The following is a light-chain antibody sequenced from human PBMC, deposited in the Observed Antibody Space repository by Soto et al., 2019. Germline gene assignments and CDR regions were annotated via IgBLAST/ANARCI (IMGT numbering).Light chain of an antibody. CDR3: SSFALRSTVI. J-gene: IGLJ2*01. V-gene: IGLV2-23*01. CDR1: SSDVGNYNI. Sequence: QSVLTQPASVSGAPGPSITISCTGTSSDVGNYNIVSWYQQYPGKAPKLMIYEGGKRPSGVSNRFSGSKSGNTASLTISGLPAEDEADYYFSSFALRSTVIFGGGTTVTVL. CDR2: EGG.